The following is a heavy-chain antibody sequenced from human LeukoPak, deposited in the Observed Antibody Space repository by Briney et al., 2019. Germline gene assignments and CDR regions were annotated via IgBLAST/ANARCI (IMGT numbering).Heavy chain of an antibody. D-gene: IGHD3-3*01. Sequence: PGGSLRLSCAASGFTFSSYSMNWVRRAPGKGLEWVSSISSSSSYIYYADSAKGRFTISRDNAKNSLYLQMNSLRAEDTAVYYCARVHSGAFDIWGQGTMVTVSS. CDR3: ARVHSGAFDI. CDR2: ISSSSSYI. CDR1: GFTFSSYS. J-gene: IGHJ3*02. V-gene: IGHV3-21*01.